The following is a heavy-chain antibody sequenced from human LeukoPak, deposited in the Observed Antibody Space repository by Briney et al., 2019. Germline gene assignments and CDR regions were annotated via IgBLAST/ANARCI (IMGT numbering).Heavy chain of an antibody. D-gene: IGHD1-20*01. CDR2: IDPNSGAT. CDR1: GYTFTAYY. CDR3: ARGRASLTAWFVP. Sequence: GASVKVSCKASGYTFTAYYMHWVRQAPGQGPEWMGWIDPNSGATDSAQKFQGRVTVTRDTSINTVYMELSRLTSDDTAVYYCARGRASLTAWFVPWGQGTLVTVSS. J-gene: IGHJ5*02. V-gene: IGHV1-2*02.